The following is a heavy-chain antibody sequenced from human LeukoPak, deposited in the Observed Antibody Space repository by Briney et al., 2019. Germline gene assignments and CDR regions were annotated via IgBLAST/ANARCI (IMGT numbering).Heavy chain of an antibody. CDR1: GFIFSNYW. D-gene: IGHD5-12*01. Sequence: GGPLRLSCAASGFIFSNYWVHGVGQARGKGVVWYSQIHSHRSITGYADSVKDRFTLSRDTAKNQLYLQMTSLSAEDTAVFYCARRRVVAATDYWGQGTLVTVSS. CDR2: IHSHRSIT. CDR3: ARRRVVAATDY. V-gene: IGHV3-74*01. J-gene: IGHJ4*02.